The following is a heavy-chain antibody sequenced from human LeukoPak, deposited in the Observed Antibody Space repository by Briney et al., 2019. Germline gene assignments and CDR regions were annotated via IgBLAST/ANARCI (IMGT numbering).Heavy chain of an antibody. CDR1: GFTFSSYG. Sequence: PGGSLRLSCAASGFTFSSYGMHWVRQAPGKGLECVAFIWYDGGNKYYADSVEGRFTISRDNSKNTLYLQMNSLRAEDTAVYYCARGIVVVAANIGFDYWGQGTLVTVSS. V-gene: IGHV3-33*01. CDR2: IWYDGGNK. J-gene: IGHJ4*02. D-gene: IGHD2-15*01. CDR3: ARGIVVVAANIGFDY.